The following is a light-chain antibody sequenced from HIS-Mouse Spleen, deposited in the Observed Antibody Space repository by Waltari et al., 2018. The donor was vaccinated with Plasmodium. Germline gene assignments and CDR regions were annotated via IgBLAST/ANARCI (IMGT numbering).Light chain of an antibody. CDR2: EDS. Sequence: SYALPQPPSVSVSPGQTARITCPGDAFPKTYAYWYQQKSGQAPVLVIYEDSKRPSGIPERFSGSSSGTMATLTISGAQVEDEADYYCYSTDSSGNHRVFGGGTKLTVL. CDR1: AFPKTY. V-gene: IGLV3-10*01. CDR3: YSTDSSGNHRV. J-gene: IGLJ3*02.